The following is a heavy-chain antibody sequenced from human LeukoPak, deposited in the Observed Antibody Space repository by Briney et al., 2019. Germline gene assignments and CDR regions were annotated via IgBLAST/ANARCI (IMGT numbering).Heavy chain of an antibody. CDR1: GGSISSSSYY. D-gene: IGHD3-22*01. CDR3: ARHRYYYDSSGYPFPYYFDY. CDR2: IYYSGST. Sequence: SETLSLTCTVSGGSISSSSYYWGWIRQPPGKGLEWIGSIYYSGSTYYNPSLKSRVTISVDTSKNQFSLKLSSVTAADTAVYYCARHRYYYDSSGYPFPYYFDYWGQGTLVTVSS. V-gene: IGHV4-39*01. J-gene: IGHJ4*02.